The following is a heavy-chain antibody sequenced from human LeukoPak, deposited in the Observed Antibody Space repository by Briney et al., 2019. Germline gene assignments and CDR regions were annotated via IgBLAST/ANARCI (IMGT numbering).Heavy chain of an antibody. J-gene: IGHJ4*02. D-gene: IGHD3-10*01. CDR1: GGSISSYY. V-gene: IGHV4-59*01. CDR3: AREIWFGESMGNYFDY. CDR2: IYYSGST. Sequence: SETLSLTCTVSGGSISSYYWSWIRQPPGKGLEWIGYIYYSGSTNYNPSLKSRVTISVDTSKNQFSLKLSSVTAADTAVYYCAREIWFGESMGNYFDYWGQGTLVTVSS.